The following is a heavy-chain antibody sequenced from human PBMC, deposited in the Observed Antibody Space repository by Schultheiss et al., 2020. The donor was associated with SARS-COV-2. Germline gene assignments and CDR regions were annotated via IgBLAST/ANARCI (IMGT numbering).Heavy chain of an antibody. J-gene: IGHJ4*02. CDR1: GFSFDDCA. Sequence: GGSLRLSCVASGFSFDDCAMHWVRQTPGKGLEWVSLISWDGGTTYYADSVRGRFIISRDNAKNSLDLQMNSLRAEDTAVYYCARSPASIFGRHYFDYWGQGTLVTVSS. D-gene: IGHD3-3*01. CDR3: ARSPASIFGRHYFDY. V-gene: IGHV3-43D*03. CDR2: ISWDGGTT.